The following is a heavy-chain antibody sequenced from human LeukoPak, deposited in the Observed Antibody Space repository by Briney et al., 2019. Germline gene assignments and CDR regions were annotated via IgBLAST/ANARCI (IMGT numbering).Heavy chain of an antibody. CDR1: GGSISSSSYY. J-gene: IGHJ4*02. CDR2: IYYSGST. CDR3: ATPREGGYCSGGSCGFDY. D-gene: IGHD2-15*01. Sequence: PSETLSLTCTVSGGSISSSSYYWGWIRQPPGKGLEWIGSIYYSGSTYYSPSLKSRVTISVDTSKNQFSLKLSSVTAADTAVYYCATPREGGYCSGGSCGFDYWGQGTLVTVSS. V-gene: IGHV4-39*01.